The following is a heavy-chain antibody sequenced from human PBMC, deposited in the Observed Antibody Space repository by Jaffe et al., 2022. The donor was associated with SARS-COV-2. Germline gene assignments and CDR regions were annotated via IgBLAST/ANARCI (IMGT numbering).Heavy chain of an antibody. J-gene: IGHJ6*01. V-gene: IGHV1-46*02. CDR1: GYSLNTHC. CDR3: ARSKLRFMEKDV. D-gene: IGHD3-3*01. CDR2: LDPSLVRP. Sequence: QVQLVQSGAEVKTPGASVKISCKASGYSLNTHCMHWVRQARGQGLQWMGILDPSLVRPTLAERFQGRITLTRDTSTNTVYMELSGLTSADTAVYFCARSKLRFMEKDVWGHGTTVTVSS.